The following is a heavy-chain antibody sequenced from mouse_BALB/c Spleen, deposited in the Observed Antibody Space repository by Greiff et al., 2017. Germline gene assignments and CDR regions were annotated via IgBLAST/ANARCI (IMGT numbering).Heavy chain of an antibody. CDR1: GFNIKDYY. CDR3: ASLFDY. J-gene: IGHJ2*01. V-gene: IGHV14-1*02. Sequence: VQLQQSGAELVRPGALVKLSCKASGFNIKDYYMHWVKQRPEQGLEWIGWIDPENGNTIYDPKFQGKASITADTSSNTAYLQLSSLTSEDTAVYYCASLFDYWGQGTTRTVSS. CDR2: IDPENGNT.